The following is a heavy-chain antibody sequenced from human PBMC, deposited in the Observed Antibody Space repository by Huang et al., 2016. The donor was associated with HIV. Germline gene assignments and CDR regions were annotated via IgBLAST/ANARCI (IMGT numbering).Heavy chain of an antibody. Sequence: QVQLVESGGGVVQPGRSLRLSCAASGFIFSNYGMHWVRQAPGKGLEGVALNSYDGSNKDYTDSVKGLFSISRDNSKNTLYLQMNSLRAEDTAVYYCALKGDSSGWEYFRHWGQGTLVTVSS. CDR2: NSYDGSNK. D-gene: IGHD6-19*01. J-gene: IGHJ1*01. V-gene: IGHV3-30*03. CDR1: GFIFSNYG. CDR3: ALKGDSSGWEYFRH.